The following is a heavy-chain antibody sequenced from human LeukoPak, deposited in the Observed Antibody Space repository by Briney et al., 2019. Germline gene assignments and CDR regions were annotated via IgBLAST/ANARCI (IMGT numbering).Heavy chain of an antibody. CDR3: AREGGGNSPYFDY. J-gene: IGHJ4*02. D-gene: IGHD4-23*01. V-gene: IGHV4-59*11. CDR1: GGSISSHY. CDR2: IYYSGST. Sequence: LGTLSLTCTVSGGSISSHYWSWIRQPPGKGLEWIGYIYYSGSTNYNPSLKSRVTISVDTSKNQFSLKLSSVTAADTAVYYCAREGGGNSPYFDYWGQGTLVTVSS.